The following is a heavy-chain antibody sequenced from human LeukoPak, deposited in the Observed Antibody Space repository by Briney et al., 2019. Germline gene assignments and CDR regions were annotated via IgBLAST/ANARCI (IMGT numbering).Heavy chain of an antibody. D-gene: IGHD3-3*01. CDR1: GFTFSSIC. V-gene: IGHV3-7*01. CDR3: ARYDFWSGYFGY. J-gene: IGHJ4*02. Sequence: PSGKLSCYAAASGFTFSSICRSWLRQAPGQGLEWVVNIKQDGSEKYYVDSVKGRFTISRDNAKNSLYLQMNSLRAEDTAVYYCARYDFWSGYFGYWGQGTLVTVSS. CDR2: IKQDGSEK.